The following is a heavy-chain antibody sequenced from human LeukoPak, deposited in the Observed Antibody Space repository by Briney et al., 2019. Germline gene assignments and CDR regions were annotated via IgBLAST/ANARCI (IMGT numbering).Heavy chain of an antibody. CDR3: AAYNLPPDGMGV. V-gene: IGHV3-7*01. CDR2: IKQDGSEK. CDR1: GFTFSGHW. Sequence: GGSLRLSCAASGFTFSGHWMIWVRQAPGKGLEWVANIKQDGSEKFYVDSVKGRFTISRDNAKNSVFLQMNSLRAEDTAVYHCAAYNLPPDGMGVWGQGTSVTVSS. D-gene: IGHD5-24*01. J-gene: IGHJ6*02.